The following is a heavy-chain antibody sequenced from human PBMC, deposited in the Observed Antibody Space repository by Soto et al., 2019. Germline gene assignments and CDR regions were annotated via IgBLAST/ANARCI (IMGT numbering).Heavy chain of an antibody. Sequence: SVKVSCKASGGTFSSCAISWVRQAPGQGLEWMGGIIPIFGTANYAQKFQGRVTITADESTSTAYMELSSLRSEDTAVYYCANYYYDSSGYSDYFDYWGQGTLVTVSS. CDR2: IIPIFGTA. CDR1: GGTFSSCA. CDR3: ANYYYDSSGYSDYFDY. V-gene: IGHV1-69*13. D-gene: IGHD3-22*01. J-gene: IGHJ4*02.